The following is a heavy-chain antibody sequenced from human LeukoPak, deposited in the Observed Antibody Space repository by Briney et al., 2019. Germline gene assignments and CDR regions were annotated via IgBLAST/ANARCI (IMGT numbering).Heavy chain of an antibody. CDR2: IYTSGST. D-gene: IGHD3-9*01. J-gene: IGHJ6*03. CDR3: ARDGETGLDYHMDV. Sequence: SETLSLTCTVSGGSINSFYWSWIRQPAGKGLEWIGRIYTSGSTTYNSSLKSRVTMSVDTSKKQLSLKLNSVTAEDTAVYYCARDGETGLDYHMDVWGKGTTVTVSS. CDR1: GGSINSFY. V-gene: IGHV4-4*07.